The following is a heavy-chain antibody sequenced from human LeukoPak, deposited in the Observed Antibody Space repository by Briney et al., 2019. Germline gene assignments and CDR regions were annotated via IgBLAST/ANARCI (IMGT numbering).Heavy chain of an antibody. J-gene: IGHJ4*02. V-gene: IGHV3-43D*03. CDR3: AKGRRRELNAPYDY. D-gene: IGHD1-7*01. Sequence: GGSLRLSCAASGFIFDDYAMHWVRQAPGKGLEWVSLITWDGGSTYYADSVKGRFTISRDNSKNSLYLQMNSLRAEDTALYYCAKGRRRELNAPYDYWGQGTLVTVSS. CDR1: GFIFDDYA. CDR2: ITWDGGST.